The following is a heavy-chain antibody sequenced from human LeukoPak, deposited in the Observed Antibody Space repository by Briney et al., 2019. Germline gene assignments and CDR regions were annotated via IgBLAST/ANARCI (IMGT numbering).Heavy chain of an antibody. J-gene: IGHJ4*02. CDR3: ARVGDISSPFDY. Sequence: SETLSLTCAVYGGSFSGYYWSWIRQPPGKGLEWIGYIYYSGSTNYNPSLKSRVTISVDTSKNQFSLKLSSVAAADTAVYYCARVGDISSPFDYWGQGTLVTVSS. CDR1: GGSFSGYY. D-gene: IGHD6-13*01. CDR2: IYYSGST. V-gene: IGHV4-59*01.